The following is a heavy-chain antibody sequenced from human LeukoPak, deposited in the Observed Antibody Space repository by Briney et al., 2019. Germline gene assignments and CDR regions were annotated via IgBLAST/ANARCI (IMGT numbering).Heavy chain of an antibody. Sequence: GGSLRLSCAASGFTFSSYSMNWVRQAPGKGLEWVSSISSSSSYIYYADSVKGRFTISRDNAKNSLYPQMNSLRAEDTAVYYCARVSQYCSSPSCWFDYWGQGALVTVSS. J-gene: IGHJ4*02. CDR1: GFTFSSYS. D-gene: IGHD2-2*01. V-gene: IGHV3-21*01. CDR2: ISSSSSYI. CDR3: ARVSQYCSSPSCWFDY.